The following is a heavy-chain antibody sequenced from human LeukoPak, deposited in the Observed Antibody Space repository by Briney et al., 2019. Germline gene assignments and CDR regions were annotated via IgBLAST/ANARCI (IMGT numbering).Heavy chain of an antibody. CDR1: GGSISSHY. CDR3: ARDGEYDFWSGPHSGWFDP. V-gene: IGHV4-4*07. D-gene: IGHD3-3*01. CDR2: IYTSGST. J-gene: IGHJ5*02. Sequence: SETLSLTCTVSGGSISSHYWSWIRQPAGKGLEWIGRIYTSGSTNYNPSLKSRVTMSVDTSKNQFSLKLSSVTAADTAVYYCARDGEYDFWSGPHSGWFDPWGQGTLVTVSS.